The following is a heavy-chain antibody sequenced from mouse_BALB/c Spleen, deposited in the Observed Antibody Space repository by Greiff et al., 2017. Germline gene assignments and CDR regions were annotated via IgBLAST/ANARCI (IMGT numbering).Heavy chain of an antibody. J-gene: IGHJ3*01. CDR3: ARDEDGNYGWFAY. CDR2: ISDGGSYT. V-gene: IGHV5-4*02. CDR1: GFTFSDYY. Sequence: DVMLVESGGGLVKPGGSLKLSCAASGFTFSDYYMYWVRQTPEKRLEWVATISDGGSYTYYPDSVKGRFTISRDNAKNNLYLQMSSLKSEDTAMYYCARDEDGNYGWFAYWGQGTLVTVSA. D-gene: IGHD2-1*01.